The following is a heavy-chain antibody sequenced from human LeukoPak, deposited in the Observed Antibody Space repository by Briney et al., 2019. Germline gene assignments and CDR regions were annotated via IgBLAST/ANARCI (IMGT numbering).Heavy chain of an antibody. CDR3: ARGVWCELFDY. D-gene: IGHD2-21*01. J-gene: IGHJ4*02. CDR1: GGSISSYY. Sequence: PSETLSLTCTVSGGSISSYYWSWIRQPPGKGLEWIGYIYYSGSTNYNPSLKSRVTISVDTSKNQFSLKLSSVTAADTAVYYCARGVWCELFDYWGKGTLVT. V-gene: IGHV4-59*01. CDR2: IYYSGST.